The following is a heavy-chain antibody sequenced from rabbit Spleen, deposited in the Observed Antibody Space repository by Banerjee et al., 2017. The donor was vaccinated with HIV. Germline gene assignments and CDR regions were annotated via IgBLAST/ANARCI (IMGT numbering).Heavy chain of an antibody. CDR3: ARETSSGWGIVSFYFSL. Sequence: QSLEESGGDLVKPGTSLTLTCTASGFSFISGYYMCWVRQAPGKGPEWIACIGAGVSYTTYYATWAKGRFTISKTSSTTVTLQMTSLTAADTATYFCARETSSGWGIVSFYFSLWGQGTLVTVS. CDR2: IGAGVSYTT. D-gene: IGHD4-1*01. V-gene: IGHV1S40*01. CDR1: GFSFISGYY. J-gene: IGHJ4*01.